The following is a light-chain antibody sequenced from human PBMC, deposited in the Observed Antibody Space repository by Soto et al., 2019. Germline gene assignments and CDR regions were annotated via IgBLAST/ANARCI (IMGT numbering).Light chain of an antibody. CDR2: DAS. V-gene: IGKV1-33*01. CDR1: QDLSNY. J-gene: IGKJ3*01. CDR3: QQDDNLPPT. Sequence: DIPMTQSPSSLSASVGDRVTITCQASQDLSNYLNWYQQKPGKAPQLLIYDASNLETGVPSRFSGSGSGTDFTFTISSLQAEDIATYYCQQDDNLPPTFGPGTKVDIK.